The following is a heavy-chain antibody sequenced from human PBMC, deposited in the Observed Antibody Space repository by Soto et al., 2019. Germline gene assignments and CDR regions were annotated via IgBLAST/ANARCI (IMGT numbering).Heavy chain of an antibody. CDR2: ISSSSSYI. V-gene: IGHV3-21*01. CDR3: AIDVSSSDPSPDY. J-gene: IGHJ4*02. Sequence: PGGSLRLSCAASGFTFSSYSMNWVRQAPGKGLEWVSSISSSSSYIYYADSVKGRFTISRDNAKNSLYLQMNSLRAEDTAVYYFAIDVSSSDPSPDYCCPAPLVTV. CDR1: GFTFSSYS. D-gene: IGHD6-19*01.